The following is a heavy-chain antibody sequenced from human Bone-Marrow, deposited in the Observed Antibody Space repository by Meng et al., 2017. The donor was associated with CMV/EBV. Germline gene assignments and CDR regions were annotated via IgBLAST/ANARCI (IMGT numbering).Heavy chain of an antibody. V-gene: IGHV3-21*01. CDR3: ARGLVVVIARGRSAVDY. J-gene: IGHJ4*02. Sequence: GESLKISCAASGFTFSNAWMSWVRQAPGKGLEWVSSISSSSSYIYYADSVKGRFTISRDNAKNSLYLQMNSLRAEDTAVYYCARGLVVVIARGRSAVDYWGQGTLVTVSS. D-gene: IGHD2-21*01. CDR2: ISSSSSYI. CDR1: GFTFSNAW.